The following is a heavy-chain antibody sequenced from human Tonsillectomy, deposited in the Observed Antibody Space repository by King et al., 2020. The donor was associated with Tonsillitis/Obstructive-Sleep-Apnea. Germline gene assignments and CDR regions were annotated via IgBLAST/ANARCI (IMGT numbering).Heavy chain of an antibody. CDR3: ARDLRPTSPPGPDY. CDR2: INPIGGST. V-gene: IGHV1-46*01. J-gene: IGHJ4*02. Sequence: VQLVESGAEVKKPGASVKVSCKASGYTFTSYYMHWVRQAPGQGLEWMGIINPIGGSTSYAQQFKGRVTMTRDTSTSTVYMGLSSLGSADPAVYYCARDLRPTSPPGPDYWGQGTLVTVSS. D-gene: IGHD4-11*01. CDR1: GYTFTSYY.